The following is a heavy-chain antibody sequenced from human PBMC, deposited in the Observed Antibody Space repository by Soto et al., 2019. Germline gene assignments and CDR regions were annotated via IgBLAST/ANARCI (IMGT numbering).Heavy chain of an antibody. Sequence: GGSLRLSCAASGFTFSSYWMHWVRQAPGKGLVWVSRINSDGSSTSYADSVKGRFTISRDNAKNTLYLQMNSLRAEDTAVYYCARGYCSSTSCSELDYWGQGTLVTVSS. D-gene: IGHD2-2*01. CDR2: INSDGSST. J-gene: IGHJ4*02. V-gene: IGHV3-74*01. CDR3: ARGYCSSTSCSELDY. CDR1: GFTFSSYW.